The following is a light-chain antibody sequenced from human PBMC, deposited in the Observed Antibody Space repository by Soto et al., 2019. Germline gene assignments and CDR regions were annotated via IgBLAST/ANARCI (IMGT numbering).Light chain of an antibody. CDR3: QQYIHGYT. CDR1: QSVSTS. J-gene: IGKJ2*01. V-gene: IGKV3-15*01. Sequence: EVVMTQSPATLSAFPGERVTLSCRASQSVSTSLAWYQQKPGQAPRLLIYSASTRATGTPARFSGSGSGTDFTLTISSLESEDFAVYYCQQYIHGYTFGQGTELEIK. CDR2: SAS.